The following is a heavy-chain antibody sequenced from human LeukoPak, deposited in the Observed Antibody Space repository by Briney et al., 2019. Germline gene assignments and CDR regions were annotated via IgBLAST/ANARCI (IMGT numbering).Heavy chain of an antibody. CDR2: ISGSGSST. D-gene: IGHD3-10*01. J-gene: IGHJ3*02. CDR1: GFTFSNYA. Sequence: PGRSLRLSCAASGFTFSNYAMSWVRQAPGKGLEWVSAISGSGSSTYYADSVKGRFTISRDNSKNTLYLQMNSLRAEDTAVYYCAKGSFADPFDIWGQGIMVTVSS. V-gene: IGHV3-23*01. CDR3: AKGSFADPFDI.